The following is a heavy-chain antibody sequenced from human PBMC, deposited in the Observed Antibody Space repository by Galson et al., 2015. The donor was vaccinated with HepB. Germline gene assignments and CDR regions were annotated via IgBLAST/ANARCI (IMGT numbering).Heavy chain of an antibody. CDR1: GFTFSCYV. CDR3: AKGVAAAGHHFDY. V-gene: IGHV3-23*05. Sequence: SLRLSCATSGFTFSCYVMAWVRQAPGKGLEWVSSIDAVGNTNYADSVKGRFTISRDYSNNVLFLQMTSLRAEDTALYYCAKGVAAAGHHFDYWGQGTLVTVSS. CDR2: IDAVGNT. D-gene: IGHD2-2*01. J-gene: IGHJ4*02.